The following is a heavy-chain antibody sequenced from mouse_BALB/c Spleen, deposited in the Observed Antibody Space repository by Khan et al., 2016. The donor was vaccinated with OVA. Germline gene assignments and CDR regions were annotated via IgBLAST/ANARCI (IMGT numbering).Heavy chain of an antibody. D-gene: IGHD2-1*01. CDR3: ARSGGNFHWYFDF. V-gene: IGHV5-17*02. J-gene: IGHJ1*01. CDR2: MSSGSSTI. Sequence: EVQVVESGGGLVQPGGSRKLSCAASGFSFSSFGMHWVRQAPKKGLEWVAYMSSGSSTIYYVDTVKGRFTISRDNPKNTLFLQMTSLRSEDTAMYYGARSGGNFHWYFDFRGAGTSVTVPS. CDR1: GFSFSSFG.